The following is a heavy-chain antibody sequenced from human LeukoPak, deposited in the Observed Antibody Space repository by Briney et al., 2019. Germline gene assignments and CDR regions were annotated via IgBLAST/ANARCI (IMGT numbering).Heavy chain of an antibody. CDR2: TYYTSKWYN. CDR3: AREQLWSGPNRFDS. V-gene: IGHV6-1*01. CDR1: GDSVSSKSGA. D-gene: IGHD3-10*02. J-gene: IGHJ5*01. Sequence: SQTLSLTCGISGDSVSSKSGAWNWIRQSPSRGLEWLGRTYYTSKWYNEHAVSMKSRITINPDTSKNQLSLHLNSVTPEDTAVYYCAREQLWSGPNRFDSWGQGTLVTVSS.